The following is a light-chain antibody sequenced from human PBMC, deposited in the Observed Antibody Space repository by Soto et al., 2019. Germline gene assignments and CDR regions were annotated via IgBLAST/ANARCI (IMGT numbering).Light chain of an antibody. CDR2: WAS. J-gene: IGKJ2*01. Sequence: DIVMTQSPDSLAVSLGERATINCKSSQSVLYSSNNKNYLAWYQQKPGQPTKLVIYWASTRESGVPDRISGSGSGTDFTLTISSLQDEDVAVYYCQQYYSTPYTFGQGTKLEIK. CDR1: QSVLYSSNNKNY. V-gene: IGKV4-1*01. CDR3: QQYYSTPYT.